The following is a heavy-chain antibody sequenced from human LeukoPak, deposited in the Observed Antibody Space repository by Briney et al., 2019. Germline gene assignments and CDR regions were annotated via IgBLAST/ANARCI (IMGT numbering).Heavy chain of an antibody. J-gene: IGHJ4*02. CDR1: GYTFTGYY. D-gene: IGHD3-10*01. Sequence: GASVKVSCKASGYTFTGYYMHWVRQAPGQGLEWMGWINPNSGGTNYAQKFQGRVTMTRNTSISTAYMELSSLRSEDTAVYYCARVITMVRGALRYWGQRTLVTVSS. CDR3: ARVITMVRGALRY. CDR2: INPNSGGT. V-gene: IGHV1-2*02.